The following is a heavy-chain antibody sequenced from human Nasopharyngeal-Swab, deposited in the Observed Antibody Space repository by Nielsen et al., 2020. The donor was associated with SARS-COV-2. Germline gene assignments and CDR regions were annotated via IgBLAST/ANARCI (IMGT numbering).Heavy chain of an antibody. CDR1: GFTFSSYS. D-gene: IGHD4-11*01. V-gene: IGHV3-21*05. CDR3: ARDHLMTVTIPYYYYGMDV. J-gene: IGHJ6*02. CDR2: ISSSSSYI. Sequence: GESLKISCAVSGFTFSSYSMNWVRQAPGKGLEWVSYISSSSSYIYYADSVKGRFTISRDNAKNSLYLQMNSLRAEDTAVYYCARDHLMTVTIPYYYYGMDVWGQGTTVTVSS.